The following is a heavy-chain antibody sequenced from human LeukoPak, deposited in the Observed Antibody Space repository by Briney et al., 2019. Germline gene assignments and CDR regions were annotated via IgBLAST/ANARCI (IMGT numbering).Heavy chain of an antibody. CDR2: INPNSCGT. CDR1: GYTFTCYF. V-gene: IGHV1-2*06. Sequence: GASVKVSCKASGYTFTCYFMHWVRQAPGQGLEWRGRINPNSCGTNYAQKFQGRVTMTRVTSISTAYMELCRLRSDDTAVYYCARIIAVAAKEVDYWGQGTLVTVSS. CDR3: ARIIAVAAKEVDY. D-gene: IGHD6-19*01. J-gene: IGHJ4*02.